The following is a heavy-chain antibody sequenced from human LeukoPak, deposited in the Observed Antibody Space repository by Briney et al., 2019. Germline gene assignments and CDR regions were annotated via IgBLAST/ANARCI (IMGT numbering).Heavy chain of an antibody. J-gene: IGHJ5*02. D-gene: IGHD3-10*01. CDR3: ARLLWFGELNGGEYNWFDP. CDR2: INPNSGGT. CDR1: GGTFSSYA. Sequence: GASVKVSCKASGGTFSSYAISWVRQAPGQGLEWMGWINPNSGGTNYAQKFQGRVTMTRDTSISTAYMELSRLRSDDTAVYYCARLLWFGELNGGEYNWFDPWGQGTLVTVSS. V-gene: IGHV1-2*02.